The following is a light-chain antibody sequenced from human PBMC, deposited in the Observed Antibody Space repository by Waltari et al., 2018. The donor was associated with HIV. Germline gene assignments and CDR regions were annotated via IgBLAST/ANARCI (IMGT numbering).Light chain of an antibody. CDR3: ATWDDSLNGWV. Sequence: QSVLTQPPSASGTPGQRVTISCSGSSSNIGNNPVNWYQHHPVTTPKLLVYTNNLRPSGVPVRFSGSKSGTSASLAISGLQAEDEADYYCATWDDSLNGWVFGGGTKLTAL. CDR1: SSNIGNNP. V-gene: IGLV1-44*01. J-gene: IGLJ3*02. CDR2: TNN.